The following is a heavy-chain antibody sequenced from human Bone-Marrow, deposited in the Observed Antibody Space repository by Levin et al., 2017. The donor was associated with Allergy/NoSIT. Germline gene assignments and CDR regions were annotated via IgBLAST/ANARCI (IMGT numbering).Heavy chain of an antibody. CDR3: ARDLDGSGSLDH. CDR2: IIDDGSNT. J-gene: IGHJ4*02. V-gene: IGHV3-30-3*01. CDR1: GFLFSAYA. D-gene: IGHD3-22*01. Sequence: PGGSLRLSCAASGFLFSAYAMHWVRQAPGKGLEWVALIIDDGSNTFYPDSVTARFTISRDNSTNTLYLQMNSLRTDDTAIYYCARDLDGSGSLDHWGQGTLVTVSS.